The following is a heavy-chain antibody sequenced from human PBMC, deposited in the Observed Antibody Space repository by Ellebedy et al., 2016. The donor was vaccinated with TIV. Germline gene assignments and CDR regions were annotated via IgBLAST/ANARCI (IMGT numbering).Heavy chain of an antibody. CDR2: FRSETDGATT. J-gene: IGHJ3*02. Sequence: GGSLRLSXAGSGFGFRHVWMNWVRQAPGKGLEWVGRFRSETDGATTDYAAPVKGRFTISRDDSKEMLYLQMNSLKSEDTAVYYCTSTQYYYDSRGYPLEGDVFDIWGQGTMVTVSS. V-gene: IGHV3-15*07. CDR3: TSTQYYYDSRGYPLEGDVFDI. CDR1: GFGFRHVW. D-gene: IGHD3-22*01.